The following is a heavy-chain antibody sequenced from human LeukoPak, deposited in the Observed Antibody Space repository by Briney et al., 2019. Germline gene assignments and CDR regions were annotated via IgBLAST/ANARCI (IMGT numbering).Heavy chain of an antibody. CDR2: ISAYNGNT. Sequence: ASVKVSCKASGYTFTSYGISWVRQAPGQGLEWMGWISAYNGNTNYAQKLQGRVTMTTDTSTSTAYMGLRSPRSDDTAVYYCARAKDDYGDYDYWGQGTLVTVSS. CDR3: ARAKDDYGDYDY. CDR1: GYTFTSYG. J-gene: IGHJ4*02. V-gene: IGHV1-18*01. D-gene: IGHD4-17*01.